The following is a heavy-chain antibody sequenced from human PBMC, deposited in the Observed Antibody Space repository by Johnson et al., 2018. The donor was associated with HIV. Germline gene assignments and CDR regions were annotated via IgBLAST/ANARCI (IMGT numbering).Heavy chain of an antibody. J-gene: IGHJ3*01. Sequence: VQLVESGGVVVQPGGSLRLSCAASGFTFSSYAMSWVRQAPGKGLEWVSAISGSGDSTYYADSVKGRFTISRDNSKNTLYLQMTSLRQDDTAVYSCYCTGHFGAGSESKGTFDAWGQGTMVTVSS. V-gene: IGHV3-23*04. CDR2: ISGSGDST. CDR3: YCTGHFGAGSESKGTFDA. D-gene: IGHD3-10*01. CDR1: GFTFSSYA.